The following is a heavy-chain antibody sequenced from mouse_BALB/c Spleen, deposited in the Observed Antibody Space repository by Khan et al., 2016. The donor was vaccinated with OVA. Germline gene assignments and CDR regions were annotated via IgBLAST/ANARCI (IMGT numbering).Heavy chain of an antibody. J-gene: IGHJ4*01. CDR2: INPSTGNT. CDR1: GYTFTSDW. Sequence: QVQLQQSGAELAKPGASVKISCKASGYTFTSDWMHWLKQRPGQGLEWIGNINPSTGNTEYNQKFKDKATLTTDKASSTAYMQLSSLTSEDSAVYYCAASILVYYSMDYWGQGTSVTVSS. V-gene: IGHV1-7*01. CDR3: AASILVYYSMDY. D-gene: IGHD6-1*01.